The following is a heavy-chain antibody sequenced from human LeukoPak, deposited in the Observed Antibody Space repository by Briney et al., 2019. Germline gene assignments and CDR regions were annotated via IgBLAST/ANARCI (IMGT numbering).Heavy chain of an antibody. CDR3: ARHEDNWPSKVNY. D-gene: IGHD1-20*01. CDR1: GGSISNSSYY. V-gene: IGHV4-39*01. CDR2: IYYTGSA. Sequence: SETLSLTCTVSGGSISNSSYYWGWIRQPPFKGLEWIGSIYYTGSAYYNPSLKSRVTISVDTSNNHFSLNLSSVTAADTAMYYCARHEDNWPSKVNYWGQGTLVTVSS. J-gene: IGHJ4*02.